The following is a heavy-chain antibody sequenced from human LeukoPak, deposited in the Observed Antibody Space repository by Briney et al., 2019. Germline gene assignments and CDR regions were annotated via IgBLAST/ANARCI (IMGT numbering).Heavy chain of an antibody. CDR2: ISYDGSNK. D-gene: IGHD6-19*01. V-gene: IGHV3-30*18. CDR3: AKGARIAVAGKLDY. CDR1: GFTFSSYG. Sequence: PGRSLRLSCAASGFTFSSYGMHWVRQAPGKGLEWVAVISYDGSNKYYADSVKGRFTISRDNSKNTLYLQMNSLRAEDTAVYYCAKGARIAVAGKLDYWGQGTLVTVS. J-gene: IGHJ4*02.